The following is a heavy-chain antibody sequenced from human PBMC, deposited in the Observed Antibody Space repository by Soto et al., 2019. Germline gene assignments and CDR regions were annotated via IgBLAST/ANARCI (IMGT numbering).Heavy chain of an antibody. CDR3: ARDNPSDYGDYVLLHS. CDR2: IYYSGST. CDR1: GFSISSGGYY. Sequence: PSETLSLTCTVSGFSISSGGYYWSWIRQHPGKGLEWIGYIYYSGSTYYNPSLKSRVTISVDTSKNQFSLKLSSVTAADTAVYYCARDNPSDYGDYVLLHSWGQGTLVTVSS. D-gene: IGHD4-17*01. V-gene: IGHV4-31*03. J-gene: IGHJ4*02.